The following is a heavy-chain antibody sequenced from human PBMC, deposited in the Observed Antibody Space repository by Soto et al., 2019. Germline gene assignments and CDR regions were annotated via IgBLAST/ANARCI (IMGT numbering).Heavy chain of an antibody. CDR2: INPSGGST. V-gene: IGHV1-46*01. Sequence: QVQLVQSGAEMKKPGASVKVSCKASGYTFISYYIHWVRQAPGQGLEWMGMINPSGGSTSYAQKFQGRVTMTRDTSTSTVYMELSSLRSEDTAVYYCARVPPRRDGYNDAFDMWGQGTMVTVSS. CDR3: ARVPPRRDGYNDAFDM. D-gene: IGHD5-12*01. J-gene: IGHJ3*02. CDR1: GYTFISYY.